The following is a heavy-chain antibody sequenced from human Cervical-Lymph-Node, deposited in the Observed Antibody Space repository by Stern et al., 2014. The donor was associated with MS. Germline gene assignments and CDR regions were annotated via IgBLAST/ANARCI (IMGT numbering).Heavy chain of an antibody. CDR3: ARSDRLWGSFDY. J-gene: IGHJ4*02. Sequence: VQLQQSGPGLVKPSQTLSLTCTVSGASISTVGYYWSWIRQHPGKGLEWIAYISYIGSTYYNQSLKSRVSISAATSKNQFSLNLTSVTAAATALYYCARSDRLWGSFDYWGQGTLVAVSS. V-gene: IGHV4-31*03. CDR2: ISYIGST. CDR1: GASISTVGYY. D-gene: IGHD3-16*01.